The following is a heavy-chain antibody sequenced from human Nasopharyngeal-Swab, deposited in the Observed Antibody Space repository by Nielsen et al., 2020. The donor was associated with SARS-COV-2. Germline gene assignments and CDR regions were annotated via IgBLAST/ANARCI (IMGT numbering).Heavy chain of an antibody. J-gene: IGHJ4*02. D-gene: IGHD1-26*01. Sequence: GESLKISCAASGFTFSSYWMSWVRQAPGKGLEWVANIKQDGSEKYYLDSVKGRFTISRDNSKNTLYLQMNSLRAEDTAVYYCARPSGSYPFDYWGQGTLVTVSS. CDR2: IKQDGSEK. V-gene: IGHV3-7*01. CDR3: ARPSGSYPFDY. CDR1: GFTFSSYW.